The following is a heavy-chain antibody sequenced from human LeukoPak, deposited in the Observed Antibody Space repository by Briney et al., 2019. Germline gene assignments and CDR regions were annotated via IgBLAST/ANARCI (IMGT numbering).Heavy chain of an antibody. Sequence: ASVKVSCKASGYTFTGYYMHWVRQAPGQGLEWMGWINPNSGGTNYAQKFQGRVTMTRDTSISTAYMELSRLRSDDTAVYYCARPLPGTNWFDPWGQGTLVTVSS. CDR2: INPNSGGT. D-gene: IGHD1-1*01. V-gene: IGHV1-2*02. J-gene: IGHJ5*02. CDR1: GYTFTGYY. CDR3: ARPLPGTNWFDP.